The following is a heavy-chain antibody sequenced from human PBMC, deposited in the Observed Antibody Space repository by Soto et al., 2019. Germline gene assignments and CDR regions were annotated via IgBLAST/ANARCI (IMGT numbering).Heavy chain of an antibody. CDR3: ARATPCNHYYDSSGYYFDY. CDR1: GGSISSYY. CDR2: IYYSGST. J-gene: IGHJ4*02. Sequence: PSETLSLTCTVSGGSISSYYWSWIRQPPGKGLEWIGYIYYSGSTNYNPSLKSRVTISVDTSKNQFSLKLSSVTAADTAVYYCARATPCNHYYDSSGYYFDYWGQGTLVTVSS. D-gene: IGHD3-22*01. V-gene: IGHV4-59*01.